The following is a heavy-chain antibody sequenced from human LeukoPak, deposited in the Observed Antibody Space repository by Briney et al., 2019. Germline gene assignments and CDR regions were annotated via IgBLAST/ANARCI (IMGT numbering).Heavy chain of an antibody. CDR3: ARGRASSSLNY. CDR1: GGSISSGGYY. D-gene: IGHD6-13*01. V-gene: IGHV4-31*03. Sequence: SETLSLTCTVSGGSISSGGYYWSCIRPHPGKRLEWLGYIYYSGSTYYNPSLKSRVTISVDTSKNQFFLKLSSVTAAETAVYYCARGRASSSLNYWGQGTLVTVSS. J-gene: IGHJ4*02. CDR2: IYYSGST.